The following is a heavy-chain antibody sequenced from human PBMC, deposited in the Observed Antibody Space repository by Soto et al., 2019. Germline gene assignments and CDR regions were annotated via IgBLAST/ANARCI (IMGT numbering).Heavy chain of an antibody. CDR2: IIPIFGTA. Sequence: GASVKVSCTASGVTFSSYAISWVRQAPLQGLEWMGGIIPIFGTANYAQKFQGRVTITAEESKNTAYMEMSSLTSEGTAVYYCASGIATGQLDPWGQGTRVTVSS. CDR1: GVTFSSYA. CDR3: ASGIATGQLDP. D-gene: IGHD6-13*01. J-gene: IGHJ5*02. V-gene: IGHV1-69*13.